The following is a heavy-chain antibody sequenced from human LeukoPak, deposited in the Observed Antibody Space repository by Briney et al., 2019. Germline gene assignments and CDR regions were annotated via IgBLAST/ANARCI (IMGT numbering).Heavy chain of an antibody. Sequence: GGSLRLSCAASGFTFSTYAMSWVRQAPGKGLEWVSGISGSGGSTYYAESVKGRFTISRDNAKNSIYLQMNTLRAEDTAVYYCARTYGSGSLDYGGQGTLVTVSS. V-gene: IGHV3-23*01. CDR2: ISGSGGST. J-gene: IGHJ4*02. CDR1: GFTFSTYA. D-gene: IGHD2-15*01. CDR3: ARTYGSGSLDY.